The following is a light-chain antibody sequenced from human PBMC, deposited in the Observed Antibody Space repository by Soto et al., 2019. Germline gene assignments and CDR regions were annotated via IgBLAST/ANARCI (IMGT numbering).Light chain of an antibody. V-gene: IGLV2-11*01. CDR2: DVS. CDR1: SSDVGGYNY. Sequence: QSVLTQPRSVSGSPGQSVTISCTGTSSDVGGYNYVSWYQQHPGKAPKLMIYDVSKRPSGVPDRFSGSKSGNTASLTISGLQAEDEADYFCASYTSRNTLIFGGGTTVTVL. J-gene: IGLJ2*01. CDR3: ASYTSRNTLI.